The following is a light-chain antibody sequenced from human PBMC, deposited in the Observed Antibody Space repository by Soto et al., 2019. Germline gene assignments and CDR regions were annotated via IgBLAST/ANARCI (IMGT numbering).Light chain of an antibody. V-gene: IGKV1-5*03. CDR1: QRISGS. J-gene: IGKJ1*01. CDR2: EAS. Sequence: GDRVTITCRASQRISGSLAWYQQKPGKAPKLLIYEASNLKSGVPSRFSGSGSGTEYTLTISSLQPDDAASYYCQQYTGFWTFGQGTRVEIK. CDR3: QQYTGFWT.